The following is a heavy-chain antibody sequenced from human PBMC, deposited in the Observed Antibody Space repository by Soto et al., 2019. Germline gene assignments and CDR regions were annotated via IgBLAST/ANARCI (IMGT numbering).Heavy chain of an antibody. CDR2: ISSSSSYI. D-gene: IGHD6-6*01. V-gene: IGHV3-21*01. CDR1: GFTFSSYS. Sequence: GSLRLSCAASGFTFSSYSMNWVRQAPGKGLEWVSSISSSSSYIYYADSVKGRFTISRDNAKNSLYLQVNSLRAEDTAVYYCARDPIAARPWGIYGMDVWGQGTTVTVSS. CDR3: ARDPIAARPWGIYGMDV. J-gene: IGHJ6*02.